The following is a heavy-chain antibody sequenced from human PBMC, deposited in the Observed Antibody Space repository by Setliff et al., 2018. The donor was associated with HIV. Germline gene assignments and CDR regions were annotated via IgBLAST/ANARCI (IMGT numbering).Heavy chain of an antibody. J-gene: IGHJ4*02. Sequence: LETLSLTCTVSGGSISSSSYYWGWIRQPPGKGLEWIGSIYYSGSTYYNPSLKSRVTISVDTSKNQFSLKLSSVTAADTAVYYCARASTRIGYDSSGYPFDYWGQGTLVTV. CDR2: IYYSGST. V-gene: IGHV4-39*07. CDR3: ARASTRIGYDSSGYPFDY. CDR1: GGSISSSSYY. D-gene: IGHD3-22*01.